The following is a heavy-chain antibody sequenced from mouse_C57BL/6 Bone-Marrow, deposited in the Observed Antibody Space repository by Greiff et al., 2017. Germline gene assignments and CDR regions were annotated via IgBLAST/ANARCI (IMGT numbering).Heavy chain of an antibody. J-gene: IGHJ2*01. CDR3: TKGYDDY. D-gene: IGHD2-2*01. CDR1: GFNIKDAY. CDR2: IDPENGDT. V-gene: IGHV14-4*01. Sequence: VQLQQSGAELVRPGASVKLSCTASGFNIKDAYMHWVKQRPEQGLEWIGWIDPENGDTEYASKFQGKATITADTSSNTAYLQLSSLTSEDTAVYYCTKGYDDYWGQGTTLTVSS.